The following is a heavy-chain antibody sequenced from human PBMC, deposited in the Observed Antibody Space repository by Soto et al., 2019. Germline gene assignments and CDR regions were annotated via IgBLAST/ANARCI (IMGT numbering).Heavy chain of an antibody. J-gene: IGHJ4*02. Sequence: GASVKVSCKASGYTFTSYYMHWARQAPGQGLEWMGIINPSGGSTSYAQKFQGRVTMTRDTSTSTVYMELSSLRSKDTAVYYCAREGLADPFDYWGQGTLVTVSS. D-gene: IGHD6-19*01. CDR2: INPSGGST. CDR3: AREGLADPFDY. CDR1: GYTFTSYY. V-gene: IGHV1-46*03.